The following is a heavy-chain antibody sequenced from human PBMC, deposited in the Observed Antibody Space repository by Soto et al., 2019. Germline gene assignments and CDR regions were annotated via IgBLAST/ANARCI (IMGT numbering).Heavy chain of an antibody. CDR3: AKDEGGYFDY. J-gene: IGHJ4*02. CDR1: GFTFSSYG. D-gene: IGHD2-15*01. V-gene: IGHV3-30*18. Sequence: QVQLVESGGGVVQPGRSLRLSCAASGFTFSSYGMHWVRQAPGKGLEWVAVISYDGSNKYYADSVKGRFTISRDNSKNTLYLQMNTLRAEDTAVYYCAKDEGGYFDYWGQGTLVNVSS. CDR2: ISYDGSNK.